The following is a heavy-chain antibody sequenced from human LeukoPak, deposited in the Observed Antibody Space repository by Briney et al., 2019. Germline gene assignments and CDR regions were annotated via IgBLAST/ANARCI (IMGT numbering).Heavy chain of an antibody. CDR3: ARDLATTFAFDI. J-gene: IGHJ3*02. CDR2: IYYSGST. Sequence: PSETLSLTCTVSGGSISSGEYYWSWIRQPPGKGLEWIGYIYYSGSTYYNPSLKSRVTISVDTSKNQFSLKLSSVTAADTAVYYCARDLATTFAFDIWGQGTMVPVSS. V-gene: IGHV4-30-4*01. CDR1: GGSISSGEYY. D-gene: IGHD1-26*01.